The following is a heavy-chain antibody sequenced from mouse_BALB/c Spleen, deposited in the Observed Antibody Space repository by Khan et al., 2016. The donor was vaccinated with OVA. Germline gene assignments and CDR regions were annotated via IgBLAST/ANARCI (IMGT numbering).Heavy chain of an antibody. J-gene: IGHJ1*01. CDR3: ARDYYGNWYFEV. CDR1: GYSFTSGYN. V-gene: IGHV3-1*02. CDR2: IHYSGST. Sequence: EVQLQESGPDLVKPSQSLSLTCTVTGYSFTSGYNWHWIRQFPGNKLEWMGYIHYSGSTNYTPSLKSRFSITRDTSKNQFFLQLNSVTTEDTDTYYCARDYYGNWYFEVWGEGTTVTVSS. D-gene: IGHD1-2*01.